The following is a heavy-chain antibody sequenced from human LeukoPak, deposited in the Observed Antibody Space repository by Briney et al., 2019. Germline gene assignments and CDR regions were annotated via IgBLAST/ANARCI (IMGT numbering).Heavy chain of an antibody. D-gene: IGHD3-3*01. V-gene: IGHV4-39*02. CDR1: GGSISSGSYY. J-gene: IGHJ4*02. CDR3: ARDLTYYDFWSGYYTGMGLYDY. Sequence: SETLSLTCTVSGGSISSGSYYWGWIRQPPGKGLEWFGSIYYRGSTYYNPSLKSRVTISVDTSKNQFSLKLSSVTAADTAVYYCARDLTYYDFWSGYYTGMGLYDYWGQGTLVTVSS. CDR2: IYYRGST.